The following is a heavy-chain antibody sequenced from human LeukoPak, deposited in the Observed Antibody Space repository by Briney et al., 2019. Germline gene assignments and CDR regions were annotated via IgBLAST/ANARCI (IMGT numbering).Heavy chain of an antibody. CDR1: GYTFTSYG. D-gene: IGHD6-6*01. CDR3: ARVHRRAYSSSSQGFDP. CDR2: ISAYNGNT. Sequence: GSVKVSCKASGYTFTSYGISWVRQAPGQGLEWMGWISAYNGNTNYAQKLQGRVTMTTDTSTSTAYMELRSLRSDDTAVYYCARVHRRAYSSSSQGFDPWGQGTLVTVPS. J-gene: IGHJ5*02. V-gene: IGHV1-18*01.